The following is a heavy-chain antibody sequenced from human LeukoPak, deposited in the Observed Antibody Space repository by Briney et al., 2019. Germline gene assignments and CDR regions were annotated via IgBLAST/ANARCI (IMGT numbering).Heavy chain of an antibody. CDR2: ISPNSGGT. Sequence: ASVKVSCKASGYTFTGYYMHWVRQAPGQGLERMGWISPNSGGTNYAQKFQGRVTMTRDTSISTAYMELSSLRSDDTAVYYCAREKGFGELLFDYWGQGTLVTVSS. CDR1: GYTFTGYY. CDR3: AREKGFGELLFDY. V-gene: IGHV1-2*02. D-gene: IGHD3-10*01. J-gene: IGHJ4*02.